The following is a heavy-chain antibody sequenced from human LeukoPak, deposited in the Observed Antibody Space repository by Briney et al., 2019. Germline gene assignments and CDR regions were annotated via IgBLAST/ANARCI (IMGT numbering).Heavy chain of an antibody. CDR2: ISGSGGST. CDR1: GFTFSSYA. Sequence: QAGGSLRLSCAASGFTFSSYAMSWFRQAPGKGLEWVSAISGSGGSTYYADSVKGRFTISRDNSKNTLYLQMNSLRAEDTAVYYCAKPKSASADFGPVGYWGQGTLVTVSS. J-gene: IGHJ4*02. CDR3: AKPKSASADFGPVGY. V-gene: IGHV3-23*01. D-gene: IGHD2/OR15-2a*01.